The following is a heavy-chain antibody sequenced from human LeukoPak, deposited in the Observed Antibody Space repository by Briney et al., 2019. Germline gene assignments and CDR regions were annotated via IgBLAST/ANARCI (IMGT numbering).Heavy chain of an antibody. V-gene: IGHV1-8*03. D-gene: IGHD2-21*01. CDR2: MNPNSGNT. CDR1: GYTFTSYD. CDR3: ARAGYCGGDCYWFDY. Sequence: GASVKVSCKASGYTFTSYDINWVRQATGQGLEWMGWMNPNSGNTGYAQKFQGRVTITRNTSISTAYMGLSSLRSEDTAVYYCARAGYCGGDCYWFDYWGQGTLVTVSS. J-gene: IGHJ4*02.